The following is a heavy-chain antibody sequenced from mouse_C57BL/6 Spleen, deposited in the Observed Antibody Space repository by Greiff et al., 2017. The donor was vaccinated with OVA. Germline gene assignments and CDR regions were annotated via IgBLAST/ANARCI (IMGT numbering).Heavy chain of an antibody. CDR3: ARDEAYDGYDGDFDY. CDR2: INPGSGST. V-gene: IGHV1-55*01. CDR1: GYTFTSYW. J-gene: IGHJ2*01. D-gene: IGHD2-3*01. Sequence: VQLQQSGAELVKPGASVKMSCKASGYTFTSYWITGVKQRPGQGLEWIGDINPGSGSTNYNENIKRKAPLNVDTSSSTAYMQLSSLTSEVSAVYYCARDEAYDGYDGDFDYWGQGTTLTVSS.